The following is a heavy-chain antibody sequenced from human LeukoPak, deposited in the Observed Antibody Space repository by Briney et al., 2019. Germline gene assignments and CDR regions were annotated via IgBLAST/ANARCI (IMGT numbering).Heavy chain of an antibody. Sequence: SETLSLTCTVSGYSISSGYYWGWIRQPPGKGLEWIGSIYYSGSTYYNPSLKSRVTISVDTSKNQFSLKLSSVTAADTAVYYCARLQTEYSSSERGYWGQGTLVTVSS. J-gene: IGHJ4*02. CDR3: ARLQTEYSSSERGY. CDR1: GYSISSGYY. V-gene: IGHV4-38-2*02. CDR2: IYYSGST. D-gene: IGHD6-6*01.